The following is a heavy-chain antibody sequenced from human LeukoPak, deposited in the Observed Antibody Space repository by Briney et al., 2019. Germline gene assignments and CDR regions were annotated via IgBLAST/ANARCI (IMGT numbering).Heavy chain of an antibody. CDR1: GYTFTSYG. CDR2: ISAYNGNT. CDR3: ARYSSTDRHNWFDP. V-gene: IGHV1-18*01. D-gene: IGHD6-13*01. Sequence: ASVKVSCKASGYTFTSYGISWVRQAPGQGLEWMGWISAYNGNTNYAQKFQGRVTMTRDTSISTAYMELSRLRSDDTAVYYCARYSSTDRHNWFDPWGQGTLVTVSS. J-gene: IGHJ5*02.